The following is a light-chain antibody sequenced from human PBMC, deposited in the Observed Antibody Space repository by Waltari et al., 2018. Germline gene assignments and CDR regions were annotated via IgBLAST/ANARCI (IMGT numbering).Light chain of an antibody. J-gene: IGLJ2*01. CDR3: NSRDSSGNHLV. V-gene: IGLV3-19*01. CDR1: SLRGYY. Sequence: SSELTQDPAVSVALGQTVRITCHGDSLRGYYASWYQQKPGQAPVLVIYGKNNRPSGIPDRFAGSSSGNTASLTITGAQAEDEADYYCNSRDSSGNHLVFGGGTKLTVL. CDR2: GKN.